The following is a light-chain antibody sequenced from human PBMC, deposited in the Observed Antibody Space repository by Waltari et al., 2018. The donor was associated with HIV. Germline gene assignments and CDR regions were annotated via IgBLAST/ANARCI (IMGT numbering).Light chain of an antibody. V-gene: IGLV3-10*01. CDR3: YSTDSSGNHRV. J-gene: IGLJ2*01. Sequence: SFELTQPPSVSVSPGQTARITCSGVALPKKYSYWYQQTSGQAPVLVIYEDSKRPSGIPEGFSGSSSGTMATLTISGAQVEDEADYYCYSTDSSGNHRVFGGGTKLTVL. CDR1: ALPKKY. CDR2: EDS.